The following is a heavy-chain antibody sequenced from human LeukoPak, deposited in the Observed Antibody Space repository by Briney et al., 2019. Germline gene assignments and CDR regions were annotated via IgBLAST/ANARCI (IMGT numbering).Heavy chain of an antibody. D-gene: IGHD5-12*01. J-gene: IGHJ4*02. CDR2: IIPILGIA. V-gene: IGHV1-69*10. CDR3: ARENGYSGCDWVFDY. CDR1: GGTFSSYT. Sequence: SVKVSCKASGGTFSSYTISWVRQAPGQGLXXXXXIIPILGIANYAQKFQGRVTITADKSTSTAYMELSSLRSEDTAVYYCARENGYSGCDWVFDYWGQGTLVTVSS.